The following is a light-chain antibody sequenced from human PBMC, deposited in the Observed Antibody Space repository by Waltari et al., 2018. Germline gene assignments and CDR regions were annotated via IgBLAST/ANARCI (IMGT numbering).Light chain of an antibody. V-gene: IGLV2-8*01. CDR3: SSYAGSNRVI. Sequence: QSALTQPPSASGSPGQSGPTPCPGTSRDGGGYDYVPWYQQHPGKAPKLMIYEINKRPSGVPNRFSGSRSGNTASLTVSGLRPEDEADYYCSSYAGSNRVIFGGGTKLTVL. CDR2: EIN. J-gene: IGLJ2*01. CDR1: SRDGGGYDY.